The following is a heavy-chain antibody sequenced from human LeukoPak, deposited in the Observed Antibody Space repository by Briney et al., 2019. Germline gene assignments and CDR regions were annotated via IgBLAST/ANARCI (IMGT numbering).Heavy chain of an antibody. J-gene: IGHJ6*02. V-gene: IGHV3-30-3*01. CDR1: GFTFSSYA. CDR3: AREILLIGYYGMDV. Sequence: PGGSLRLSCAASGFTFSSYAMHWVRQAPGKGLEWVAVISYDGSNKYYADSVKGRFTISRDNSKNTLYLQMNSLRAEDTAVYYCAREILLIGYYGMDVGGQGTTVTVSS. D-gene: IGHD2-8*01. CDR2: ISYDGSNK.